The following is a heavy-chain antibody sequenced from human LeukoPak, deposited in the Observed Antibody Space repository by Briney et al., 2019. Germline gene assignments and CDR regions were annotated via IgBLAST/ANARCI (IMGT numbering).Heavy chain of an antibody. CDR1: RGSISSDY. V-gene: IGHV4-4*07. CDR2: IYTSGTT. CDR3: ARVFHD. Sequence: SETVSLTCTVSRGSISSDYWSWIRQPAGKGLEWIGLIYTSGTTNYNPSPKSRVTMPLDTSTNQFSLKLNSVTAADTAVYYCARVFHDWGQGTMVTVSS. J-gene: IGHJ3*01.